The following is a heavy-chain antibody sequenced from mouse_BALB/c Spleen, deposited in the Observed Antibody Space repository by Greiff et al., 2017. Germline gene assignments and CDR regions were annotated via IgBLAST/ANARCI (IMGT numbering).Heavy chain of an antibody. Sequence: EVQVVESGAGLVQPGGSRKLSCAASGFTFSSFGMHWVRQAPEKGLEWVAYISSGSSTIYYADTVKGRFTISRDKPKNTLFLQMTSLRSEDTAVYYCARTGYYAMDYWGQGTSVTVSS. CDR3: ARTGYYAMDY. V-gene: IGHV5-17*02. CDR2: ISSGSSTI. CDR1: GFTFSSFG. J-gene: IGHJ4*01.